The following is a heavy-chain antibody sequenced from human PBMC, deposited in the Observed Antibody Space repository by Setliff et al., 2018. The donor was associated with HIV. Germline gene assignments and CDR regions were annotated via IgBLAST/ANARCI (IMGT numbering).Heavy chain of an antibody. J-gene: IGHJ2*01. Sequence: GGSLRLSCTTSGFTFGDYAMSWVRQAPGKGLEWVGFIRSKVYGGTTEYAASVKGSFTIARDNAENSVHLQMNSLRAEDTAVYYCAGDRDRQFNWYLDLWGRGTLVTVSS. CDR3: AGDRDRQFNWYLDL. V-gene: IGHV3-49*04. CDR2: IRSKVYGGTT. CDR1: GFTFGDYA.